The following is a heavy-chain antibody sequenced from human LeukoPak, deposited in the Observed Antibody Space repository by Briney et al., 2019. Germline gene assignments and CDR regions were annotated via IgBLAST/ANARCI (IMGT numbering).Heavy chain of an antibody. CDR2: INHSGST. CDR3: ARGGPAAAGTAPQIYSSGCNFDY. V-gene: IGHV4-34*01. D-gene: IGHD6-13*01. J-gene: IGHJ4*02. CDR1: GGSFSGYY. Sequence: SETLSLTCAVYGGSFSGYYWSWIRQPPGKGLEWIGEINHSGSTNYNPSLKSRVTISVDTSKNQFSLKLSSVTAADTAVYYCARGGPAAAGTAPQIYSSGCNFDYWGQGTLVTVSS.